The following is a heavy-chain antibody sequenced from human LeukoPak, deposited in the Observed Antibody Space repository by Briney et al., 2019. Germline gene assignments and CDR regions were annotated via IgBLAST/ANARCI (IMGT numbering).Heavy chain of an antibody. CDR3: TTASQYSYLSYYYYMDV. V-gene: IGHV3-15*01. J-gene: IGHJ6*03. CDR2: IKSKTDGGTT. Sequence: KSGGSLRLSCAASRFTFSNAWMSWVRQAPGKGLEWVGHIKSKTDGGTTDYAAPAKGRFTISRDDSKNTLYLQMNSLKTEDTAVYYCTTASQYSYLSYYYYMDVWGKGTTVTVSS. D-gene: IGHD5-18*01. CDR1: RFTFSNAW.